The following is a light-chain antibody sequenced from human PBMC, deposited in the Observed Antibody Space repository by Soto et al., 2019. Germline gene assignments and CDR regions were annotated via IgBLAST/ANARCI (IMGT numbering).Light chain of an antibody. CDR3: QQYGSSRT. Sequence: EIVLTQSPGTLSLSPGERATLSCRASQSVSSSYLAWYQQKPGQAPRLLIYAASSRATGIPDRFSGSGSGTDSTLTISRLEPEDFAVYYCQQYGSSRTFGQGTKV. J-gene: IGKJ1*01. CDR1: QSVSSSY. V-gene: IGKV3-20*01. CDR2: AAS.